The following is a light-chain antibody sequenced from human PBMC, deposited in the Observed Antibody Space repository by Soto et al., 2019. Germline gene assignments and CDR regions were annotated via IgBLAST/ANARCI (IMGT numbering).Light chain of an antibody. Sequence: EIVLTQSPGTLSLSPVERATLSCRASQTISGTYLAWYQQKPGQAPRLLIYDASKRATGIPARFSGSGFGTDYTLTISSLEPEDFAVYYCQQRSKWRTFGQGTRLEIK. CDR1: QTISGTY. CDR2: DAS. J-gene: IGKJ5*01. V-gene: IGKV3D-20*02. CDR3: QQRSKWRT.